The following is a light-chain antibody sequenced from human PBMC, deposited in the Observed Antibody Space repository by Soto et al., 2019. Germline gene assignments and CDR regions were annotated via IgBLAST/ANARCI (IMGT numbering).Light chain of an antibody. V-gene: IGKV3-15*01. CDR3: QLYSNWPLT. CDR2: DAS. J-gene: IGKJ4*01. Sequence: EIVMTQSPATLSVSPGERATLSCRASQSVSSDLAWYQQKPGQAPRLLVYDASSRANGIPARFSGSGSETEFTLTISSLQSEDFAVYYCQLYSNWPLTFGGGTKVEIK. CDR1: QSVSSD.